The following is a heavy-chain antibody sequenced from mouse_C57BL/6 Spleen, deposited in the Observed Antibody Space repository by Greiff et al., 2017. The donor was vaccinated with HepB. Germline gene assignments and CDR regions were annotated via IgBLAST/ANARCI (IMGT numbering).Heavy chain of an antibody. J-gene: IGHJ2*01. Sequence: QVQLQQPGAELVMPGASVKLSCKASGYTFTSYWMHWVKQRPGQGLEWIGEIDPSDSYTNYNQKFKGKSTLTVDKSSSTAYMKLSSLTSEDSAVYYCARTKLGAQATSYYFDYWGQGTTLTVSS. V-gene: IGHV1-69*01. CDR1: GYTFTSYW. D-gene: IGHD3-2*02. CDR2: IDPSDSYT. CDR3: ARTKLGAQATSYYFDY.